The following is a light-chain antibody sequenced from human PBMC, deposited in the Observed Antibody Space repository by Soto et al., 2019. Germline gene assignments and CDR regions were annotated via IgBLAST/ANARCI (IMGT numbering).Light chain of an antibody. J-gene: IGKJ5*01. V-gene: IGKV1-13*02. CDR2: DVS. CDR1: QDIRGA. CDR3: QQFNSYPIL. Sequence: AIQLTQSPSSLSASVGDRVTITCRASQDIRGALAWYQQKPGKAPKILIYDVSSLQSGVPSRFSGSSSGTDFTLTISGLQPEDFATYYCQQFNSYPILFGQGTRLDMK.